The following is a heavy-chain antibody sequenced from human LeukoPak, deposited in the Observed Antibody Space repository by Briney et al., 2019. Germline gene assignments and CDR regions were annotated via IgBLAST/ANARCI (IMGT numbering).Heavy chain of an antibody. J-gene: IGHJ4*02. V-gene: IGHV3-30-3*01. CDR1: GFTFSSYA. Sequence: PGGSLRLSCAASGFTFSSYAMHWVRQAPGKGLEWVAVISYDGSNKYYADSVKGQFTISRDNSKNTLYLQMNSLRAEDTAVYYCASSKNDYGDPLDFWGQGTLVTVSS. D-gene: IGHD4-17*01. CDR2: ISYDGSNK. CDR3: ASSKNDYGDPLDF.